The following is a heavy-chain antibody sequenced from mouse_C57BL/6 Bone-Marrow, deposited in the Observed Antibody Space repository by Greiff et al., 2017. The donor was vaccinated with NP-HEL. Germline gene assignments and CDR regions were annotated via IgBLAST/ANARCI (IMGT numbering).Heavy chain of an antibody. CDR3: ARDDSLLPTLCFDY. D-gene: IGHD1-2*01. J-gene: IGHJ2*01. CDR1: GYTFTSYW. Sequence: VQLQQPGAELVKPGASVKLSCKASGYTFTSYWMHWVKQRPGQGLEWIGMIHPNSGSTNYNEKFKSKATLTVDKSSSTAYMQLSSLTSEDSPVYYCARDDSLLPTLCFDYWGQGTTLTVSS. V-gene: IGHV1-64*01. CDR2: IHPNSGST.